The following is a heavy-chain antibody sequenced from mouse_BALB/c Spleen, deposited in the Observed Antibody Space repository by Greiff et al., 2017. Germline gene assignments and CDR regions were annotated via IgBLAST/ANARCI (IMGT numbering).Heavy chain of an antibody. J-gene: IGHJ2*01. V-gene: IGHV2-9*02. CDR3: ARDAGYSYYFDY. Sequence: VKLVESGPGLVAPSQSLSITCTVSGFSLTSYGVHWVRQPPGKGLEWLGVIWAGGSTNYNSALMSRLSISKDNSKSQVFLKMNSLQTDDTAMYYCARDAGYSYYFDYWGQGTTLTVSS. CDR2: IWAGGST. D-gene: IGHD2-3*01. CDR1: GFSLTSYG.